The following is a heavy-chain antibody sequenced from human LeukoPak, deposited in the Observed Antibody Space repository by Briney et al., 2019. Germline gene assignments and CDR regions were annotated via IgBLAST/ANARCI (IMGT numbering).Heavy chain of an antibody. D-gene: IGHD6-19*01. J-gene: IGHJ4*02. CDR2: INHSGYT. CDR3: TRAVAGHPD. CDR1: GVPFSNYY. V-gene: IGHV4-34*01. Sequence: SVTLSLTCAVSGVPFSNYYWSWVRPSPRQGLEWIGEINHSGYTNYNPSLKSRVTMSIDTSKNQFYLMVTSVTAADTGVYYCTRAVAGHPDWGQGTLVTVSS.